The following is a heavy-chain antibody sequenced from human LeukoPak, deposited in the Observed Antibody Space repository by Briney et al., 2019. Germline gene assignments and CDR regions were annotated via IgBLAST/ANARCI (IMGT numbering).Heavy chain of an antibody. V-gene: IGHV3-23*01. J-gene: IGHJ3*02. D-gene: IGHD3-22*01. CDR3: AKVYYDSSGYYFGAYDAFDI. CDR1: GFTFSSYA. CDR2: ISGSGGST. Sequence: GGSLRLSCAASGFTFSSYAMSWVRQAPGKGLEWVSAISGSGGSTCYADSVKGRFTISRDNSKNTLYLQMNSLRAEDTAVYYCAKVYYDSSGYYFGAYDAFDIWGQGTMVTVSS.